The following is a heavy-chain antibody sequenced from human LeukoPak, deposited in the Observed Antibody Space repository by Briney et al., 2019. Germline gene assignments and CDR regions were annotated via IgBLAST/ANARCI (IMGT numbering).Heavy chain of an antibody. Sequence: GGSLRLSCAASGFTFSTYWMRWVRHTPGKGLEWVSCIKGEGSITTYADSVMGRFTISRDNTKSRLFLQMNSLRVEDTAMYYCAKSNSFDPWGEGTLVSVSS. CDR2: IKGEGSIT. J-gene: IGHJ5*02. CDR1: GFTFSTYW. V-gene: IGHV3-74*01. CDR3: AKSNSFDP.